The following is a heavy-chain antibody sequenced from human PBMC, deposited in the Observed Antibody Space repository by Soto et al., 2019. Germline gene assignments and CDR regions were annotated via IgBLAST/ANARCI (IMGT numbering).Heavy chain of an antibody. CDR1: GGSISSSSYY. CDR2: IYYSGST. J-gene: IGHJ6*02. V-gene: IGHV4-39*01. D-gene: IGHD2-21*02. CDR3: ASLPVVTQSQYYYGMDV. Sequence: SETLSLTCTVSGGSISSSSYYWGWIRQPPGKGLEWIGSIYYSGSTYYNPSLKSRVTISVDTSKNQFSLKLSSVTAADTAVYYCASLPVVTQSQYYYGMDVWGQGTMVTVSS.